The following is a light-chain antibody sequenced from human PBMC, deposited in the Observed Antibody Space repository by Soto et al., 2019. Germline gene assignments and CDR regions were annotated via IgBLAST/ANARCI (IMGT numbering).Light chain of an antibody. CDR2: DAS. Sequence: DIQMTQSPSSLSASVGDRVTITCQASQDISNYLNWYQQKPGKAPRILIYDASNLETGVTSKVSVSGSATDFTFTISSRQPEDIATYYCHRYLKRPITTFVPGTKGDIK. V-gene: IGKV1-33*01. CDR1: QDISNY. J-gene: IGKJ3*01. CDR3: HRYLKRPITT.